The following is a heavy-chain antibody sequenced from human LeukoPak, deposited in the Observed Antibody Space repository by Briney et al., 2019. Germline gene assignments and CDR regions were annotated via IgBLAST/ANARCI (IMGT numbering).Heavy chain of an antibody. J-gene: IGHJ4*02. CDR2: LSGSGGST. CDR1: GITLSNYG. Sequence: GGSLRLSCVVSGITLSNYGMSWVRQAPGKGLEWVAGLSGSGGSTHYADSVKGRFTISRDNSKNTLYLQMNSLRAEDTAVYYCATDRLLRGIIFFWGQGTLVTVSS. V-gene: IGHV3-23*01. D-gene: IGHD3-16*02. CDR3: ATDRLLRGIIFF.